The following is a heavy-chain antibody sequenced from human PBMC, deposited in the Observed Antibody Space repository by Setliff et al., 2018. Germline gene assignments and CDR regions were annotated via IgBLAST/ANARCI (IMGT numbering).Heavy chain of an antibody. Sequence: ASVKVSCKASGYTFTSYGISWVRQAPGQGLEWMGWISAYNGNTNYAQKLQGRVTMTTDTSTSTAYMELSSLRADDTAVYYCLKKIIAGGGPPYDYFDYWGQGTLVTVSS. CDR2: ISAYNGNT. CDR3: LKKIIAGGGPPYDYFDY. D-gene: IGHD1-26*01. J-gene: IGHJ4*02. CDR1: GYTFTSYG. V-gene: IGHV1-18*01.